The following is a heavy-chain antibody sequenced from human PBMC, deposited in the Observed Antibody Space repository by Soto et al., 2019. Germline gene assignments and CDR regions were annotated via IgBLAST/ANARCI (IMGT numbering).Heavy chain of an antibody. CDR3: AKGGFIVVEPAATFRCDP. D-gene: IGHD2-2*01. CDR1: GFTFSNFG. J-gene: IGHJ5*02. Sequence: QVQLVESGGGVVQPGRSLRLSCTASGFTFSNFGMHWVRQAPGKGLEWVALMSYDGNIIYYADSVKGRFTISRDNSNNTLYLQMNNLRREDSGVYYCAKGGFIVVEPAATFRCDPWGQGTLVTGSS. CDR2: MSYDGNII. V-gene: IGHV3-30*18.